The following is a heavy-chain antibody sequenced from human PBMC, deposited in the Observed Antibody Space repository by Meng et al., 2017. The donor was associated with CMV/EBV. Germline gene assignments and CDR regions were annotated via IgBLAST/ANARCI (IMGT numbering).Heavy chain of an antibody. V-gene: IGHV1-69*13. D-gene: IGHD3-10*01. CDR3: AREKIISRFAYFHH. Sequence: QVQLVQSGAEVKKPGASVKVSCKASGYTFTSYGISWVRQAPGQGLEWMGAITPLFGTSTYAEKFQGRVMITADESTSTAYMELSSLKSDDMAVYYCAREKIISRFAYFHHWGQGTLVTVSS. CDR1: GYTFTSYG. J-gene: IGHJ1*01. CDR2: ITPLFGTS.